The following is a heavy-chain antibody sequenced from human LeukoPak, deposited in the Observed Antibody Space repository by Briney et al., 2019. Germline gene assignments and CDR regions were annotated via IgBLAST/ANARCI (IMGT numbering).Heavy chain of an antibody. Sequence: GGSLRLSCAASRFTFSNYAMTWVRQAPGKGLEWVSTISVSGGSTYYADSVKGRFTVSRDNSKSTLYLQVSSLRAEDTAVYYCAKLKDGGNYWYFDLWGRGTLVTVSS. CDR1: RFTFSNYA. CDR3: AKLKDGGNYWYFDL. J-gene: IGHJ2*01. V-gene: IGHV3-23*01. D-gene: IGHD4-23*01. CDR2: ISVSGGST.